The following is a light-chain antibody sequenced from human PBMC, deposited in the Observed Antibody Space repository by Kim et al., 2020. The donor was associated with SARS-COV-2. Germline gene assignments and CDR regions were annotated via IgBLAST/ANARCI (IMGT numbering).Light chain of an antibody. J-gene: IGKJ4*02. CDR2: WAS. Sequence: DIVMTQSPDFLAVSLGERATVNCKSSQSVLYSLNNKHCVAWYQQKPGQPPKLIINWASTRESGVPDRFSGSGSGTDFTLSISNLQAEDVAGYYCKQYCTVTLTFGGGTKVEIK. V-gene: IGKV4-1*01. CDR1: QSVLYSLNNKHC. CDR3: KQYCTVTLT.